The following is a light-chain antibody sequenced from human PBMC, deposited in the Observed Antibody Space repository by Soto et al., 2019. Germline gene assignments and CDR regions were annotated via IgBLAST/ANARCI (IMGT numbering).Light chain of an antibody. CDR3: QQYDSSPLT. CDR2: GAS. V-gene: IGKV3-20*01. CDR1: QSVSSSY. J-gene: IGKJ4*01. Sequence: EIVLTQSPGTLSLSPGQRATLSCRASQSVSSSYLAWYQQKPGQAPRLLIYGASSRASGIPDRFSGSGSGPDFTRTISRLETEDFAVYYCQQYDSSPLTFGGGTKVEIK.